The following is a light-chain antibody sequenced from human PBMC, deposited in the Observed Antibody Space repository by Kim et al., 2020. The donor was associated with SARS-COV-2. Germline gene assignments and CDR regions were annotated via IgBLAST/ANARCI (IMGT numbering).Light chain of an antibody. Sequence: GQPVTSACTGTSSDVGGYNYVSWYQQHPDKAPKLMIYDVSKRPSGVSNRFSGSKSGNTASLTISGLQAEDEADYYCSSYTTSNSWVFGGGTKLTVL. CDR1: SSDVGGYNY. CDR2: DVS. V-gene: IGLV2-14*03. CDR3: SSYTTSNSWV. J-gene: IGLJ3*02.